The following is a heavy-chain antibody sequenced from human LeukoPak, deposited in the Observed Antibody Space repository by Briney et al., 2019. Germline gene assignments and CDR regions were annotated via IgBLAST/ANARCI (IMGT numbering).Heavy chain of an antibody. CDR1: GGSFSGYY. J-gene: IGHJ3*02. D-gene: IGHD6-19*01. CDR2: INHSGST. V-gene: IGHV4-34*01. Sequence: PSETLSLTCAVYGGSFSGYYWSWIRQPPGKGLEWIGEINHSGSTNYNPSLKSRVTISVDTSKNQFSLKLSSVTAADTAVYYCARGYSSGCDAFDIWGQGTMVTVSS. CDR3: ARGYSSGCDAFDI.